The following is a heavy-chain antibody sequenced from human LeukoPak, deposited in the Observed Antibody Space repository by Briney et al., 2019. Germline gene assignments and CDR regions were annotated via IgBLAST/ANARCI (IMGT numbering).Heavy chain of an antibody. J-gene: IGHJ3*02. CDR1: GFTFDDYA. CDR2: ISWNSGSI. V-gene: IGHV3-9*01. Sequence: GGSLRLSCAASGFTFDDYAMHWVRQAPGKGLEWVSGISWNSGSIGYADSVKGRFTISRDNAKNSLYLQMNSLRAEDTALYYCAKDKREAYILTGYFGAFDIWGQGTMVTVSS. CDR3: AKDKREAYILTGYFGAFDI. D-gene: IGHD3-9*01.